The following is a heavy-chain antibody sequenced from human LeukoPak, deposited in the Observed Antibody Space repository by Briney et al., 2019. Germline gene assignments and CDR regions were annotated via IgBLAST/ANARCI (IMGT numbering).Heavy chain of an antibody. CDR3: ASGANQYNWFDP. D-gene: IGHD1-14*01. CDR1: GYTFTSYY. V-gene: IGHV1-69*13. Sequence: GASVKVSCKASGYTFTSYYMHWVRQAPGQGLEWMGGIIPIFGTANYAQKFQGRVTITADESTSTAYMELSSLRSEDTAVYYCASGANQYNWFDPWGQGTLVTVSS. J-gene: IGHJ5*02. CDR2: IIPIFGTA.